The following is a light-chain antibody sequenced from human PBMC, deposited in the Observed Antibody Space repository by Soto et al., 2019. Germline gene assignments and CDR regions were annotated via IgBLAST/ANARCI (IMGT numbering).Light chain of an antibody. CDR3: SSYTSSSLYV. CDR2: SNA. Sequence: QSVLTQPPSASGTPGQRVTISCSGSSSNIGSNTVNWYQQLPGTAPKLVIYSNAARPSGVSMRFSGSRSGTSASLTISGLQAEDEADYYCSSYTSSSLYVFGTGTKVTVL. J-gene: IGLJ1*01. V-gene: IGLV1-44*01. CDR1: SSNIGSNT.